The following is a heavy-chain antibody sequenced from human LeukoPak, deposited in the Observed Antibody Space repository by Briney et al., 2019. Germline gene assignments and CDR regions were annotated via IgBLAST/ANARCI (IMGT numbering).Heavy chain of an antibody. J-gene: IGHJ4*02. CDR1: GFTFSSYA. Sequence: GRSLRLSCAASGFTFSSYAMHWVRQAPGKGLEWVAVISYDGSNKYYADSVKGRFTISRDNSKNTLYLQMNSLRAEDTAVYYCARPMIVVVTSSSPFDYWGQGTLVTVSS. V-gene: IGHV3-30*04. CDR3: ARPMIVVVTSSSPFDY. D-gene: IGHD3-22*01. CDR2: ISYDGSNK.